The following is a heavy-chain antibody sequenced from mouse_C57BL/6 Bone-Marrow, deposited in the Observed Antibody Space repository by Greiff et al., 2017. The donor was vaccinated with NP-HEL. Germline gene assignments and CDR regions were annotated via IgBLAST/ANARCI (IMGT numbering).Heavy chain of an antibody. CDR3: TGRRTTVVARYYFDY. Sequence: EVHLVESGGGLVQPGGSMKLSCVASGFTFSNYWMNWVRQSPEKGLEWVAQIRLKSDNYATHYAESVKGRFTISRDDSKSSVYLQMNNLRAEDTGIYYCTGRRTTVVARYYFDYWGQGTTLTVSS. V-gene: IGHV6-3*01. CDR1: GFTFSNYW. J-gene: IGHJ2*01. D-gene: IGHD1-1*01. CDR2: IRLKSDNYAT.